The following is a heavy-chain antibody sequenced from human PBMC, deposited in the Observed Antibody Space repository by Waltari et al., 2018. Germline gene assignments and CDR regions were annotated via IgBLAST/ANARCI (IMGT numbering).Heavy chain of an antibody. J-gene: IGHJ3*02. V-gene: IGHV1-2*06. CDR2: INPNSGGT. D-gene: IGHD2-15*01. CDR1: GYTFTGYY. CDR3: ASLCSGGSCYFSTGAFDI. Sequence: QVQLVQSGAEVKKPGASVKVSCQASGYTFTGYYMHWVRQAPGQGLEWMGRINPNSGGTNYAQKFQGRVTMTRDTSISTAYMELSRLRSDDTAVYYCASLCSGGSCYFSTGAFDIWGQGTMVTVSS.